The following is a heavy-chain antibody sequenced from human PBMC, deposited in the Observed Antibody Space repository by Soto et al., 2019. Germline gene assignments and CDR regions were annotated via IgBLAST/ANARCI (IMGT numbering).Heavy chain of an antibody. D-gene: IGHD6-25*01. CDR3: ARGSSAFLKGGWFDP. J-gene: IGHJ5*02. CDR2: ISSTGNTI. Sequence: VQLVESGGGLVKPGGCLRLSCAASGFTFSDYSMNWIRQAPGKGVEWISYISSTGNTIYYEDSVKGRVTSSRDPANNSLHLQRTSLTADDTAVYYCARGSSAFLKGGWFDPWGHGTLLTLSS. V-gene: IGHV3-11*01. CDR1: GFTFSDYS.